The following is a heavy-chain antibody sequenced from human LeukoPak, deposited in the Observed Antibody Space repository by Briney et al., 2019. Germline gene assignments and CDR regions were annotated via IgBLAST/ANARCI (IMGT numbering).Heavy chain of an antibody. CDR2: IYHSGST. D-gene: IGHD1-26*01. J-gene: IGHJ6*02. CDR1: GGSTSGYY. V-gene: IGHV4-59*08. CDR3: QTYKATSSCMNV. Sequence: SETLSLTCTVSGGSTSGYYWSWIRQPPGKGLEWIGYIYHSGSTNYNPSLKSRVTISVDTSKHLFSLKLSSVTGADTAVYLSQTYKATSSCMNVGGQGTTVTVPS.